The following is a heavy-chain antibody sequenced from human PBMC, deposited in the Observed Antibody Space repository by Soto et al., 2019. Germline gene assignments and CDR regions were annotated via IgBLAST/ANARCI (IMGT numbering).Heavy chain of an antibody. Sequence: QEQLVQSGAELKKPGASVKVSCKASGYTFTAYYLHWVRQAPGQRLEWMGWINPDTGATRFPQKFHGRVTMTRDTSMNSAYMELKSLTSGESDVYYCALGLAVIMGAIDLWGQGTLITVSS. CDR3: ALGLAVIMGAIDL. J-gene: IGHJ3*01. D-gene: IGHD3-16*01. V-gene: IGHV1-2*02. CDR1: GYTFTAYY. CDR2: INPDTGAT.